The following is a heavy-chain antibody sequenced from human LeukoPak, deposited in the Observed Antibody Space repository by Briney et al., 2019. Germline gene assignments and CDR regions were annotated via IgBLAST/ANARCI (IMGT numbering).Heavy chain of an antibody. V-gene: IGHV3-33*01. D-gene: IGHD5-12*01. J-gene: IGHJ4*02. CDR1: GYTFSSYG. CDR3: ARGNGYSGYDYFDY. Sequence: GRSLRLSCAASGYTFSSYGMHWVCQAPGKGLEWVAVIWYDGSNKYYADSVKGRFTISRDNSKNTLYLQMNSLRAEDTAVYYCARGNGYSGYDYFDYWGQRTLVTVSS. CDR2: IWYDGSNK.